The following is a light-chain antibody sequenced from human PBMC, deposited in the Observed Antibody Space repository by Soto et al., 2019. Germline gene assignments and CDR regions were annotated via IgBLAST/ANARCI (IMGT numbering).Light chain of an antibody. V-gene: IGKV3-20*01. CDR1: QSVTSTY. Sequence: EIVLTKSPGTLSLSPGDRATLSCRASQSVTSTYLGWYQQKPGQAPSLLIYGASSRATGIPDRFSGSGSGTDFTLTISRLEPEDFAVYYCQQYVSPPITFGQGTRLEIK. J-gene: IGKJ5*01. CDR2: GAS. CDR3: QQYVSPPIT.